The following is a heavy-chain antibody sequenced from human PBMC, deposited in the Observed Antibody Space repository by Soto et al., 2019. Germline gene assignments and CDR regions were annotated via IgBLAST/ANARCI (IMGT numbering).Heavy chain of an antibody. J-gene: IGHJ6*02. Sequence: SETLSLTCTVSGGSISSGGYYWSWIRQHPGKGLEWIGYIYYSGSTYDNPSLKSRVTISVDTSKNQFSLKLSSVTAADTAVYYCARQAAGSIYYYYYYGMDVWGQGTTVTVSS. V-gene: IGHV4-31*03. D-gene: IGHD6-13*01. CDR2: IYYSGST. CDR1: GGSISSGGYY. CDR3: ARQAAGSIYYYYYYGMDV.